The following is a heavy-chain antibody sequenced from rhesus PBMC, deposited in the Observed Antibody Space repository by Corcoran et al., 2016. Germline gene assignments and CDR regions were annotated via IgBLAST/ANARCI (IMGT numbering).Heavy chain of an antibody. CDR2: VYSITART. D-gene: IGHD2-39*02. CDR3: ARQGYTDHLGGLDS. Sequence: QVQLQESGPGLVQPSATLSLPSTVPVGSFTGYSHCTSIRPSPRLVLDGFGAVYSITARTNYNPSLKSRVTISKDTSKNQFSLRLTSVTAADTAVYYCARQGYTDHLGGLDSWGQGVVVTVSS. J-gene: IGHJ6*01. CDR1: VGSFTGYSH. V-gene: IGHV4-143*01.